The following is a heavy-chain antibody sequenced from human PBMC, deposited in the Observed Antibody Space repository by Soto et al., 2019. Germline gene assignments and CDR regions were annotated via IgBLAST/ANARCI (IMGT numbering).Heavy chain of an antibody. CDR3: ARTKYYGSGRPRVPFDD. Sequence: XSVKVSCTSSGSTFTSYDIHWVRQATGQGLEWMGWMNPNSGNTGYAQKFQGRVTMTRNTSISTAYMELSSLRSEDTAVYYCARTKYYGSGRPRVPFDDWGQGTLVTVSS. CDR2: MNPNSGNT. CDR1: GSTFTSYD. D-gene: IGHD3-10*01. V-gene: IGHV1-8*01. J-gene: IGHJ4*02.